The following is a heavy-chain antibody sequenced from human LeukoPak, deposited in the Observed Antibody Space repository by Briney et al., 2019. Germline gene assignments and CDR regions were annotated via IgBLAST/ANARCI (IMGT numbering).Heavy chain of an antibody. Sequence: GGSLRLSCAASGFSFSSYSMNWVRQAPGKGLEWVSSISNSNSFIYYADSVKGRFTISRDNTENSLYLQMNSLRAKDTAVYYCARDGGYSYGSDYWGQGTLVTVSS. J-gene: IGHJ4*02. CDR1: GFSFSSYS. CDR3: ARDGGYSYGSDY. CDR2: ISNSNSFI. V-gene: IGHV3-21*01. D-gene: IGHD5-18*01.